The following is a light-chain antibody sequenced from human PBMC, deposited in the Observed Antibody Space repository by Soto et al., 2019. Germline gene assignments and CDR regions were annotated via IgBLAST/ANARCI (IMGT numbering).Light chain of an antibody. CDR1: SSDVGSYDF. Sequence: QSVLTQPASVSGSPGQSITISCTGTSSDVGSYDFVSWYQQHPDKAPKLMIYEVSDRPSGVSNRFSGSKSGDTASLTISGLQAEDAAVYFCSSYTGSSTVVFGGGTTLTVL. J-gene: IGLJ2*01. CDR3: SSYTGSSTVV. V-gene: IGLV2-14*01. CDR2: EVS.